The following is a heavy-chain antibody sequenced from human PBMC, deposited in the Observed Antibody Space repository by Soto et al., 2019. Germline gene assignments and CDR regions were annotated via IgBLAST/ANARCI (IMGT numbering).Heavy chain of an antibody. V-gene: IGHV1-69*01. Sequence: QVPLVQSGSEVKKPGSSVKVSCKASGATFSSYAISWVRQAPGQGLEWMGGIIPISGTANYAQKLQGRVTITADDSTSTAYMELSSQRSEDTAVYYCARSQGSSTSLETDYYYNYGMDVWGQGTTVIVSS. D-gene: IGHD2-2*01. CDR3: ARSQGSSTSLETDYYYNYGMDV. CDR2: IIPISGTA. J-gene: IGHJ6*02. CDR1: GATFSSYA.